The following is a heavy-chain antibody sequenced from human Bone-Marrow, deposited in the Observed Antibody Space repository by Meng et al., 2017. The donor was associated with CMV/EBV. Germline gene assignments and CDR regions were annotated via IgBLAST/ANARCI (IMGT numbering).Heavy chain of an antibody. V-gene: IGHV1-2*02. CDR2: INPDTGDT. D-gene: IGHD6-25*01. Sequence: ASVKVSCKASGYTFTGYYIHWVRQAPGQGLEWMGWINPDTGDTNCTQNFQGRVTMTRDTSISTAYMELSRLRSDDTAVYYCARDQRGLLDYWGQGTLVTVSS. CDR3: ARDQRGLLDY. CDR1: GYTFTGYY. J-gene: IGHJ4*02.